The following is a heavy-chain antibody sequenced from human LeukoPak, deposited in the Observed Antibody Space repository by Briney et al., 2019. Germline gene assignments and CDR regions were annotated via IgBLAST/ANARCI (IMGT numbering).Heavy chain of an antibody. J-gene: IGHJ4*02. CDR1: GWAIRSGSPY. V-gene: IGHV4-39*02. CDR3: AKRDDSGGNLVDL. Sequence: PSETPFPAFPGSGWAIRSGSPYLGWIRQPPGQGLGWIGGIYYSGSTYYNPSLENRVTISIDASKNHFSLKLSSLSAADTSVYYCAKRDDSGGNLVDLWGQGTLVTVS. D-gene: IGHD3-22*01. CDR2: IYYSGST.